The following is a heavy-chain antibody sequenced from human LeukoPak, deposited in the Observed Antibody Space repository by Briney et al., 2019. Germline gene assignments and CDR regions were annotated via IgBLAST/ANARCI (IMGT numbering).Heavy chain of an antibody. CDR1: GFTFSTYA. CDR2: ISYDGSNK. J-gene: IGHJ5*02. Sequence: GRSLRLSCAASGFTFSTYAMHWVRQAPGKGLEWVAVISYDGSNKYYADSVKGRFTISRDNSKNTLYLQMNTLRAEDTAVYYCPKEVSWNWFDPWGQGTLVTVSS. V-gene: IGHV3-30*18. CDR3: PKEVSWNWFDP.